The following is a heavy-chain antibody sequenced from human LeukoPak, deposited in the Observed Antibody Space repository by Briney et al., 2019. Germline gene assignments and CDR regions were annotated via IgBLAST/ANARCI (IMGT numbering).Heavy chain of an antibody. Sequence: SETLSLTCTVSGGSISSSSYYWGWIRQPPGKGLEWIGSIYYSGSTYYNPSLKSRVTISVDTSKNQFSLKLSSVTAADTAVYYCARLWYSSSWSSHSIDYWGQGTLVTVSS. CDR3: ARLWYSSSWSSHSIDY. D-gene: IGHD6-13*01. CDR2: IYYSGST. V-gene: IGHV4-39*01. J-gene: IGHJ4*02. CDR1: GGSISSSSYY.